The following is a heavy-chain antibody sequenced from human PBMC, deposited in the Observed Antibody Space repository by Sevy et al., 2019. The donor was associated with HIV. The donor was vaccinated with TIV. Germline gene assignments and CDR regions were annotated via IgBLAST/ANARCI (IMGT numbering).Heavy chain of an antibody. CDR1: GFTFTYAW. CDR3: ATDPIIVLLVTDGMDV. D-gene: IGHD2-8*02. J-gene: IGHJ6*02. CDR2: IKSKADGGTT. V-gene: IGHV3-15*01. Sequence: GGSLRLSCAASGFTFTYAWVSWVRQAPGKGLEWVGRIKSKADGGTTDYAAPVKGRFTISRDDSKNTLYLQMNSLKTEDTAVYYCATDPIIVLLVTDGMDVWGQGTTVTVSS.